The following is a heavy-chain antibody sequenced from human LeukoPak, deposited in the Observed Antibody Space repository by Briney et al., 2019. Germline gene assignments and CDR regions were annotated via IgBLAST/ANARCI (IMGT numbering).Heavy chain of an antibody. CDR1: GYSFTSYW. D-gene: IGHD5-18*01. V-gene: IGHV5-10-1*01. J-gene: IGHJ4*02. Sequence: GESLKISCKGSGYSFTSYWISWVRQMPGKGLEWMGRIDPSDSYTNYSPSFQGHVTISADKSISTAYLQWSGLKASDTAMYYCAIIPLQEDTAPVMGSNDYWGQGTLVTVSS. CDR2: IDPSDSYT. CDR3: AIIPLQEDTAPVMGSNDY.